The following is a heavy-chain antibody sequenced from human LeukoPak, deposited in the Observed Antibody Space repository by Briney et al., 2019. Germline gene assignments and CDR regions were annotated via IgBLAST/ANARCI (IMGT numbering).Heavy chain of an antibody. CDR3: ARGFSTLLFVYGDYVFY. CDR1: GFTFSSYA. D-gene: IGHD4-17*01. J-gene: IGHJ4*02. Sequence: GGSLRLSCAASGFTFSSYAMSWVRQAPGKGLEWVSSISGSGGSTYYADSVKGRFTISRDNSKNTLYLQMNSLRAEDTAVYYCARGFSTLLFVYGDYVFYWGQGTLVTVSS. CDR2: ISGSGGST. V-gene: IGHV3-23*01.